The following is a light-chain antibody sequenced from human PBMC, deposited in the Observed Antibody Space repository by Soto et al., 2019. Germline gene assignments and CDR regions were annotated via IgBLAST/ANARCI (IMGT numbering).Light chain of an antibody. J-gene: IGLJ3*02. CDR1: NSNIGRYS. CDR2: SDD. CDR3: AAWDDNLNGPL. Sequence: QSALTQPPSLSGTPGQRVTISCSGSNSNIGRYSVNWYQHFPGTAPKILIYSDDERPSGVPDRFSGSKSVTSASLAISGLQSEDEAEYYCAAWDDNLNGPLFGGGTQLTVL. V-gene: IGLV1-44*01.